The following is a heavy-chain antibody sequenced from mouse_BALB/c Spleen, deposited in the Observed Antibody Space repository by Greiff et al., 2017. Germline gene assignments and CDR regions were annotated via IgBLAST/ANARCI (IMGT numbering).Heavy chain of an antibody. J-gene: IGHJ1*01. CDR2: IYPYNGGT. CDR3: ARYYYGSSRYFDV. CDR1: GYTFTDYN. Sequence: EVQLQQSGPELVKPGASVKISCKASGYTFTDYNMHWVKQSHGKSLEWIGYIYPYNGGTGYNQKFKSKATLTVDNSSSTAYMELRSLTSEDSAVYYCARYYYGSSRYFDVWGAGTTVTVSS. V-gene: IGHV1S29*02. D-gene: IGHD1-1*01.